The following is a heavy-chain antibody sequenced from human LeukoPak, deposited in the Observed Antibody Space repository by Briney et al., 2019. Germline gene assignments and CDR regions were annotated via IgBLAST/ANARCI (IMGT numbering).Heavy chain of an antibody. CDR3: ARRHGDYLGGFEY. J-gene: IGHJ4*02. D-gene: IGHD4-17*01. V-gene: IGHV3-33*01. CDR2: IWYDGSNK. Sequence: PGGSLRLSCAASGFTFSSYGMHWVRQAPGKGLEWVAVIWYDGSNKYYADSVKGRFTISRDNSKNTLYLQMNSLRAEDTAVYYCARRHGDYLGGFEYWGQGTLVTVSS. CDR1: GFTFSSYG.